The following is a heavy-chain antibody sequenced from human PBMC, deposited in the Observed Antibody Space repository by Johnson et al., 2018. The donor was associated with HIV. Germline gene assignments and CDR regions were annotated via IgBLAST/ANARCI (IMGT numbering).Heavy chain of an antibody. Sequence: VQLVESGGGLVQPGGSPRLSCAASIFTYKTYDINCVRQAPGKGLEWVSPRSRSGRNADSADLVRGRFTISRDNAKHSLDLQRNSLRAEDTAVYYCARDASLRFVEWFDAFDVWGQGTMVTVSS. D-gene: IGHD3-3*01. J-gene: IGHJ3*01. V-gene: IGHV3-21*01. CDR3: ARDASLRFVEWFDAFDV. CDR2: RSRSGRNA. CDR1: IFTYKTYD.